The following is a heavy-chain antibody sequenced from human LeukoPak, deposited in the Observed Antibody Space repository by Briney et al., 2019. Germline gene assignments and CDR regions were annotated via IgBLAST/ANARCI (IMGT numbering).Heavy chain of an antibody. CDR1: GFTFSSYA. D-gene: IGHD6-19*01. V-gene: IGHV3-23*01. Sequence: GGSLRLSCAASGFTFSSYAMSWVRQPPGKGLEWVSSISGGGDTTYSADSVKGRFTIARDNSKNTLYLQLNSLRVEDTAVYYCAKDTQSRWYTSGWLYYFDFWGQGTLVTVSS. CDR3: AKDTQSRWYTSGWLYYFDF. CDR2: ISGGGDTT. J-gene: IGHJ4*02.